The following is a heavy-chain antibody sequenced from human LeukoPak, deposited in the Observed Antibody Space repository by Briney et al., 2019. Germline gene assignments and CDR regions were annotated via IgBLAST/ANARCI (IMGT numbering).Heavy chain of an antibody. CDR1: GFTFSSYG. D-gene: IGHD2-2*01. V-gene: IGHV3-33*06. Sequence: PGRFLRLSCAASGFTFSSYGMHWVRQAPGKGLEWVAVIWYDGSNKYYADSVKGRFTISRDNSKNTLYLQMNSLRAEDTAVYYCAKVRVVVVPAAIDSWGQGTLVTVSS. J-gene: IGHJ4*02. CDR3: AKVRVVVVPAAIDS. CDR2: IWYDGSNK.